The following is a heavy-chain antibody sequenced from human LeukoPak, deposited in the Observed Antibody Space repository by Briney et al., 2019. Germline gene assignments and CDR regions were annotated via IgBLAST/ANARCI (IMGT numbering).Heavy chain of an antibody. D-gene: IGHD3-10*01. V-gene: IGHV4-34*01. CDR1: GGSFSGYY. CDR2: INHSGST. Sequence: SETLSLTCAVYGGSFSGYYWSWIRQPPGKGLEWIGEINHSGSTNYNPSLKSRVTISVDTSKNQFSLKLSSVTAADTAVYYCARLRTYYYGSGSYSYFDYWGQGTLVTVSS. J-gene: IGHJ4*02. CDR3: ARLRTYYYGSGSYSYFDY.